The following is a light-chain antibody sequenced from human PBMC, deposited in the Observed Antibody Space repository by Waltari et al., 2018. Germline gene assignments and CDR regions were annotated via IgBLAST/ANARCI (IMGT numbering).Light chain of an antibody. V-gene: IGKV3-15*01. CDR1: QSVGDK. CDR3: QQYNNWPQT. J-gene: IGKJ1*01. Sequence: EIEMTQSPATLSVSPGERATLSCRASQSVGDKLAWYQQKPGQAPRLLIYTTSIRATGIPARFSGSGSGTEFPLTISSLQSEDFAVYHCQQYNNWPQTFGQGTKVEIK. CDR2: TTS.